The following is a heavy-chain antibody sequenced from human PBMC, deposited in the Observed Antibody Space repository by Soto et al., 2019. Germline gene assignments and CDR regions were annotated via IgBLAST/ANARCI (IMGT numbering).Heavy chain of an antibody. CDR3: AHMGYCSGGSCYPLFDP. Sequence: QITLKESGPTLVKPTQTLTLTCTFSGFSLSTSGVGVGWIRQPPGKALEWLALIYWDDDKRYSPSLKSRLTITKDTSKTQVVLTMTNMDPVDTATYYCAHMGYCSGGSCYPLFDPSGQGTLVTVSS. CDR2: IYWDDDK. V-gene: IGHV2-5*02. CDR1: GFSLSTSGVG. D-gene: IGHD2-15*01. J-gene: IGHJ5*02.